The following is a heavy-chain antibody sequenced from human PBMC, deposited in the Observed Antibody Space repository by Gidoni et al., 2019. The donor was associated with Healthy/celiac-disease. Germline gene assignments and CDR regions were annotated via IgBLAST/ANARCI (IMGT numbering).Heavy chain of an antibody. V-gene: IGHV3-15*01. CDR1: GFTFSNAW. D-gene: IGHD3-22*01. J-gene: IGHJ3*02. CDR2: IKSKTDGGTT. CDR3: TTTTYYYDSRNAFDI. Sequence: EVQLVESGGGLVKPGGSLRLSCAASGFTFSNAWMSWVRQAPGKGLEWVGRIKSKTDGGTTDYAAPVKGRFTISRDDSKNTLYLQMNSLKTEDTAVYYCTTTTYYYDSRNAFDIWGQGTMVTVSS.